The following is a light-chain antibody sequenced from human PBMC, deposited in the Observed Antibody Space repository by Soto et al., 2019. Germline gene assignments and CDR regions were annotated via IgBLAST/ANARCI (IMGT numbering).Light chain of an antibody. J-gene: IGKJ1*01. Sequence: EIVMTQSPATLSLSPGESATLSCRASQSLSTDLAWYQQRPGQAPRLLIYRASTRATGIPARFSGSGSGTDFTLTISSLQSEDFAVYCCQQYSDWPWTFGQGTKVDIK. CDR2: RAS. CDR1: QSLSTD. V-gene: IGKV3-15*01. CDR3: QQYSDWPWT.